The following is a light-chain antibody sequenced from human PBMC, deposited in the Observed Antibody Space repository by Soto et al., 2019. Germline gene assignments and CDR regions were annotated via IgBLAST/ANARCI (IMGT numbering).Light chain of an antibody. CDR1: NIGTKN. CDR2: RDS. Sequence: SYELTQPLSVSVAPGQTARITCGGNNIGTKNVHWYQQKPGQAPVLVIYRDSNRPSGIPERFSGSNSGNTATLTISRAQAGDEADFYCQVWDSSTVVFGGGTQLTVL. J-gene: IGLJ2*01. CDR3: QVWDSSTVV. V-gene: IGLV3-9*01.